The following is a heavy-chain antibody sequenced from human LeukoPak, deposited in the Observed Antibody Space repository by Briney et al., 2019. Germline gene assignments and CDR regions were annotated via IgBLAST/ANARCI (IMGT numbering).Heavy chain of an antibody. J-gene: IGHJ5*02. Sequence: GASVKVSCKASGYTFTSYDINWVRQATGQGLEWMGWMNPNSGNTGYAQKFQGSVTMTRNTSISTAYMELSSLRSEDTAVYYCARGRMVRGVTWWFVPWGQGTLVTVSS. CDR1: GYTFTSYD. V-gene: IGHV1-8*01. CDR3: ARGRMVRGVTWWFVP. D-gene: IGHD3-10*01. CDR2: MNPNSGNT.